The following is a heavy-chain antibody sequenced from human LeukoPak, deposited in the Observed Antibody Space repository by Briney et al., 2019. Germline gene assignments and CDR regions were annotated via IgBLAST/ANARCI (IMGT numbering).Heavy chain of an antibody. CDR2: IYSGDIT. J-gene: IGHJ4*02. CDR3: ARGSGYSYGLPDY. V-gene: IGHV3-53*01. D-gene: IGHD5-18*01. CDR1: GFSVSNNY. Sequence: GGSLRLSCAASGFSVSNNYMSWVRQAPGKGLEWVTVIYSGDITYYTDSVKGRFTISRDNSKNTLYLQMNSLRAEDTAVYYCARGSGYSYGLPDYWGQGTLVTVSS.